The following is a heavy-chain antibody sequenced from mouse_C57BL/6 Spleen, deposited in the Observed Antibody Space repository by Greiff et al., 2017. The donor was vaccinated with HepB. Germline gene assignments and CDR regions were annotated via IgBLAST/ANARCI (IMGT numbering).Heavy chain of an antibody. D-gene: IGHD2-3*01. Sequence: VQLQQSGPELVKPGASVKISCKASGYAFSSSWMNWVKQRPGKGLEWIGRIYPGDGDTNYNGNFKGKATLTADKSSSTAYMQLSSLTSEDSAVYFCARGSDGYPFAYWGQGTLVTVSA. CDR2: IYPGDGDT. J-gene: IGHJ3*01. CDR3: ARGSDGYPFAY. CDR1: GYAFSSSW. V-gene: IGHV1-82*01.